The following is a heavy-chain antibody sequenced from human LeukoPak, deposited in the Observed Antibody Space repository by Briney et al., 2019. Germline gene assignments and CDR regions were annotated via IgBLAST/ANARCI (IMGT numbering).Heavy chain of an antibody. CDR3: ARDDILTGYPSAYYYYGMDV. CDR2: TYYRSKWYN. J-gene: IGHJ6*02. D-gene: IGHD3-9*01. CDR1: GDSVSSNSAA. Sequence: SQTLSLTCAISGDSVSSNSAAWNWIRQSPSRGLEWLGRTYYRSKWYNDYAVSVKSRITINPDTSKNQFSLQLNSVTPEDTAVYYCARDDILTGYPSAYYYYGMDVWGQGTTVTVSS. V-gene: IGHV6-1*01.